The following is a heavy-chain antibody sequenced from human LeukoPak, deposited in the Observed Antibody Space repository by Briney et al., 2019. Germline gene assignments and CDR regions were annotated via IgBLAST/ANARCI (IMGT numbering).Heavy chain of an antibody. J-gene: IGHJ4*02. CDR1: GGSISSYY. CDR3: ARGRGDYDSSGFDY. Sequence: SETLSLTCTVSGGSISSYYWSWIRQPPGKGLEWIGYIYYSGSTNYNPSLKSRVTISVDTSKNQFSLKLSSATAADTAVYYCARGRGDYDSSGFDYWGQGTLVTVSS. V-gene: IGHV4-59*01. D-gene: IGHD3-22*01. CDR2: IYYSGST.